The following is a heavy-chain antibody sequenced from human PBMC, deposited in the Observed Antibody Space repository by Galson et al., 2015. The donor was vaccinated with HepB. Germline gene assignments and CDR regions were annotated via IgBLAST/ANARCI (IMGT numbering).Heavy chain of an antibody. CDR3: AKDPRSSRGDY. J-gene: IGHJ4*02. V-gene: IGHV3-23*01. CDR2: ISGSGGTT. Sequence: SLRLSCAASGFTFSSYAMSWVRQAPGKGLEWVSGISGSGGTTYNADSVKGRFTISRDNSKNTLYLQMNSLRADDTAVYYCAKDPRSSRGDYWGQGTLATVSS. D-gene: IGHD2-2*01. CDR1: GFTFSSYA.